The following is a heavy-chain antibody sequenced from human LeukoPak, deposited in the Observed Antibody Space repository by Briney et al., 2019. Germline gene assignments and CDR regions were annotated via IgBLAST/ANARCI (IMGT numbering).Heavy chain of an antibody. CDR2: ISSSGSTI. J-gene: IGHJ4*02. Sequence: PGGSLRLSCAASGFTFSSYEMNWVRQAPGKGLEWVSYISSSGSTIYYADSVKGRFTISRDNSKNTLYLQMNSLRAEDTAVYYCAKALPSGLSGYDILTGYSPYDYWGQGTLVTVSS. CDR1: GFTFSSYE. D-gene: IGHD3-9*01. V-gene: IGHV3-48*03. CDR3: AKALPSGLSGYDILTGYSPYDY.